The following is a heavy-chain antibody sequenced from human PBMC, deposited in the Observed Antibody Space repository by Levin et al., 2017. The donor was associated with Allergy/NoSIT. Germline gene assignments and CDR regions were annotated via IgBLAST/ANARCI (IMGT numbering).Heavy chain of an antibody. CDR2: ITSDGSSR. CDR3: TKGGDMDS. V-gene: IGHV3-30*18. J-gene: IGHJ4*02. D-gene: IGHD2-15*01. CDR1: GFTFSTYG. Sequence: PGGSLRLSCAASGFTFSTYGIYWVRQAPGKGLEWVALITSDGSSRYYADSVKGRFTVSRDNSKNTLYIQMDSLRDEDTATYYCTKGGDMDSWGQGTLVTVSS.